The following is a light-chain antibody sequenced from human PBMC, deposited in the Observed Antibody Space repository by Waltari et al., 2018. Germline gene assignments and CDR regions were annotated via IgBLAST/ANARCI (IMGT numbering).Light chain of an antibody. V-gene: IGLV2-11*01. CDR2: DVS. J-gene: IGLJ1*01. Sequence: QSALTQPRSVSGSPGQSVTISCTGTSRDVGGCNYVSWYQQHPGKAPKLMIYDVSKRPSGVPDRFSGSKSGNTASLTISGLQAEDEADYYCCSYAGSYVFGTGTKVTVL. CDR1: SRDVGGCNY. CDR3: CSYAGSYV.